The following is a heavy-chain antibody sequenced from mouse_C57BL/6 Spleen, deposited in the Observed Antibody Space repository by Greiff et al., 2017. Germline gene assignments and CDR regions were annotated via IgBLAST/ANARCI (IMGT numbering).Heavy chain of an antibody. D-gene: IGHD2-3*01. Sequence: EVKLQESGGGLVQPGGSLSLSCAASGFTFTDYYMSWVRQPPGKALEWLGFIRNKANGYTTEYSASVKGRFTISRDHSQSILYLQLNALRAEDSATYYCASSGRYDPFAYWGQGTLVTVSA. CDR1: GFTFTDYY. J-gene: IGHJ3*01. CDR2: IRNKANGYTT. CDR3: ASSGRYDPFAY. V-gene: IGHV7-3*01.